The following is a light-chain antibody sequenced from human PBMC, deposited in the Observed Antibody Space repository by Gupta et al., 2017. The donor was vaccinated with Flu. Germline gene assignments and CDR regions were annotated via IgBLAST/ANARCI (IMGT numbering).Light chain of an antibody. V-gene: IGLV3-1*01. J-gene: IGLJ2*01. CDR2: KDS. CDR3: QTWDGTTGV. CDR1: RLGDNF. Sequence: STGQTTVITCSGDRLGDNFVSWYQQKPGQSHILVMYKDSKRSSGTPERFSGSTSESTATLTVSGTQAGDEADFYCQTWDGTTGVFGGGTKLTVL.